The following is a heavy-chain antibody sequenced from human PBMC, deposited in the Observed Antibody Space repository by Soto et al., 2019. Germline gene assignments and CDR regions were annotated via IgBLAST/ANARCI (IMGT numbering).Heavy chain of an antibody. CDR3: ARECSSGDDYYYYMDV. CDR1: GGSISSGGYY. Sequence: PSETLSLTCTVSGGSISSGGYYWSWIRQHPGKGLEWIGYIYYSGSTYYNPSLKSRVTISVDTSKNQFSLKLSSVTAADTAVYYCARECSSGDDYYYYMDVWGKGTTVTVSS. J-gene: IGHJ6*03. D-gene: IGHD6-6*01. CDR2: IYYSGST. V-gene: IGHV4-31*03.